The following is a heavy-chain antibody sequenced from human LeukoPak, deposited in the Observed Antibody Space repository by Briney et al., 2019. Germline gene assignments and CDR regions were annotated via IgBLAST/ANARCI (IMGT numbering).Heavy chain of an antibody. CDR3: ARGPITIFGDY. J-gene: IGHJ4*02. Sequence: PGGSLRLSCAASGFTFSSYAMPWVRQAPGKGLEWVAVISYDGSNKYYADSVKGRFTISRDNSKNTLYLQMNSLRAEDTAVYYCARGPITIFGDYWGQGTLVTVSS. D-gene: IGHD3-3*01. V-gene: IGHV3-30-3*01. CDR1: GFTFSSYA. CDR2: ISYDGSNK.